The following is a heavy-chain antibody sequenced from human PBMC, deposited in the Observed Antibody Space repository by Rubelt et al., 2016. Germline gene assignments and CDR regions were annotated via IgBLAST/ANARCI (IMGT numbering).Heavy chain of an antibody. CDR2: INPSGGST. D-gene: IGHD3-22*01. Sequence: SYYMHWVRQAPGQGLEWMGIINPSGGSTSYAQKFQGWVTMTRDTSISTAYMELSRLRSDDTAVYYCAREGVTMIVVVHAGGYYYYGMDVWGQGTTVTVSS. J-gene: IGHJ6*02. CDR1: SYY. V-gene: IGHV1-46*01. CDR3: AREGVTMIVVVHAGGYYYYGMDV.